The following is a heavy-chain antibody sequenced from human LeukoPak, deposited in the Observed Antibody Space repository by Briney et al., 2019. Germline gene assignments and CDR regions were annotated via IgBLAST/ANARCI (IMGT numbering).Heavy chain of an antibody. V-gene: IGHV4-59*01. D-gene: IGHD4-17*01. J-gene: IGHJ3*02. CDR2: IYYSGST. CDR1: GGSISNKY. CDR3: ARLMRVTTQAFDI. Sequence: SETLSLTCTVSGGSISNKYWSWIRQPPGKGLEWIGYIYYSGSTNYNPSLKSRVTISVDTSKNQFSLKLSSVTAADTAVYYCARLMRVTTQAFDIWGQGTMVTVSS.